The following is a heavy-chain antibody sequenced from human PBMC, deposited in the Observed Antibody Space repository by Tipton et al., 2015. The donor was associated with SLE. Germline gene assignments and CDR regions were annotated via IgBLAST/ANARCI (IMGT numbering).Heavy chain of an antibody. CDR3: TRDLLRFLEWFPGFDP. CDR1: GFTLGDYA. V-gene: IGHV3-49*03. J-gene: IGHJ5*02. Sequence: SLRLSCTASGFTLGDYAMSWFRQAPGKGLEWVGFIRSKAYGGTTEYAASVKGRFTISRDDSKSIAYLQMNSLKTEDTAVYYCTRDLLRFLEWFPGFDPWGQGTLVTVSS. D-gene: IGHD3-3*01. CDR2: IRSKAYGGTT.